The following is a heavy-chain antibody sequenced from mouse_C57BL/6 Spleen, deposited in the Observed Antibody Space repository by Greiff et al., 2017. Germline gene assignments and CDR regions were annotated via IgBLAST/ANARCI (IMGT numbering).Heavy chain of an antibody. V-gene: IGHV1-81*01. Sequence: VKLVESGAELARPGASVKLSCKASGYTFTSYGISWVKQRTGQGLEWIGEIYPRSGNTYYNEKFKGKAALTADKSSSTAYMELRSLTSEDSAVYFCASTAQATDYAMDYWGQGTSVTVSS. CDR1: GYTFTSYG. J-gene: IGHJ4*01. CDR2: IYPRSGNT. CDR3: ASTAQATDYAMDY. D-gene: IGHD3-2*02.